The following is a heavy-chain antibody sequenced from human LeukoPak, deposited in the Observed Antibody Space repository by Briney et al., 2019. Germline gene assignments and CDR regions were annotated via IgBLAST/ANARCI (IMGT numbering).Heavy chain of an antibody. Sequence: PGGSLRLSCAVSGFTFSNYAMSWVRQAPGKGLEWVSAISGSGGSTYYADSVKGRFTISRDNSKNTLYLQMNSLRAEDTAVYYCAKVSTASEDPGDFDYWGQGTLVTVSS. J-gene: IGHJ4*02. CDR3: AKVSTASEDPGDFDY. D-gene: IGHD4-11*01. V-gene: IGHV3-23*01. CDR1: GFTFSNYA. CDR2: ISGSGGST.